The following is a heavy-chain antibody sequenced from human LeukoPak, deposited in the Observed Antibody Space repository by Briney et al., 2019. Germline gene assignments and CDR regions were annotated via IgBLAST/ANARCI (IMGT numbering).Heavy chain of an antibody. D-gene: IGHD6-13*01. V-gene: IGHV1-69*01. CDR3: AREQQLVRVFDY. CDR2: IIPIFGTA. CDR1: GGTFSSYA. J-gene: IGHJ4*02. Sequence: SVKVSCKASGGTFSSYAISWVRQAPGQGLEWMGGIIPIFGTANYAQKFQGRVTITADESTSTAYMELSSLRSEDTAVYYCAREQQLVRVFDYWGQGTLVTVSS.